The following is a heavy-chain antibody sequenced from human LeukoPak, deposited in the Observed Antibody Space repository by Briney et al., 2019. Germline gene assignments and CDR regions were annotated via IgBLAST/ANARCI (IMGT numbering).Heavy chain of an antibody. V-gene: IGHV3-11*01. CDR2: IGHTGAVI. CDR3: ARARLQATVTTSGFYFDS. CDR1: GFIFRDYV. J-gene: IGHJ4*02. Sequence: GGSLRLSCTASGFIFRDYVMTWIRQAPGKGLEWISYIGHTGAVIEYADSVQGRFTISRENAKRSLHLQMNSLRAEDTAIYYCARARLQATVTTSGFYFDSWGQGTLVTVSS. D-gene: IGHD4-11*01.